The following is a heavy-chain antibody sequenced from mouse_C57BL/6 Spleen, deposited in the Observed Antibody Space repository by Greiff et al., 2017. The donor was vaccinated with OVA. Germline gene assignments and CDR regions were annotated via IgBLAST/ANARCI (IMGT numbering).Heavy chain of an antibody. Sequence: VKVVESGAELVRPGASVKLSCKASGYTFTDYYINWVKQRPGQGLEWIARIYPGSGNTYYNEKFKGKATLTAEKSSSTAYMQLSSLTSEDSAVYFCARSGGNSYYFDCWGQGTTLTVSS. CDR2: IYPGSGNT. J-gene: IGHJ2*01. D-gene: IGHD2-1*01. V-gene: IGHV1-76*01. CDR3: ARSGGNSYYFDC. CDR1: GYTFTDYY.